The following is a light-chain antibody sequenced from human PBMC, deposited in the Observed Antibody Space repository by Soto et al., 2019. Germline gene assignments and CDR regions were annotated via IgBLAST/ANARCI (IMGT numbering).Light chain of an antibody. J-gene: IGKJ1*01. CDR2: GAS. V-gene: IGKV3-20*01. CDR3: QQYDGSVWT. Sequence: IVLTQSPCTLSSSPGERATLSCRAIQSVPTNNLAWYQQRPGQAPRLLIYGASLRATGIPDRFSGSGSGTDFTLTISRLEPEDLAVYYCQQYDGSVWTFGQGTKVDIK. CDR1: QSVPTNN.